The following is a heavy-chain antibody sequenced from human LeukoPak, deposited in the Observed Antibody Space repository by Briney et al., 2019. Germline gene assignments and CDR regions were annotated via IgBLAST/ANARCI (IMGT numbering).Heavy chain of an antibody. CDR1: GGSISSYY. CDR2: IYYSGST. Sequence: SETLSLTCTVSGGSISSYYWSWIRQPPGKGLEWIGYIYYSGSTNYNPSLKSRVTISVDTSKNQFSLKLSSVTAADTAVYYCARGEAAAGTWGYFDYWGQGTLVTVSS. V-gene: IGHV4-59*01. CDR3: ARGEAAAGTWGYFDY. J-gene: IGHJ4*02. D-gene: IGHD6-13*01.